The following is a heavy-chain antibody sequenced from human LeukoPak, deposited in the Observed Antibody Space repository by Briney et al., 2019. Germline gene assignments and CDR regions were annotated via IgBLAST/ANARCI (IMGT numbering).Heavy chain of an antibody. Sequence: ASVKVSCKASGYTFTGYYMHWVRQAPGQGLEWMGWINPNSGATNYAQKFQGRVTMTRDTSISTAYMELSRLRSDDTAVYYCARVPPVVGTAHHDAFDIWGQGTMVTVSS. D-gene: IGHD2-15*01. CDR2: INPNSGAT. CDR3: ARVPPVVGTAHHDAFDI. CDR1: GYTFTGYY. J-gene: IGHJ3*02. V-gene: IGHV1-2*02.